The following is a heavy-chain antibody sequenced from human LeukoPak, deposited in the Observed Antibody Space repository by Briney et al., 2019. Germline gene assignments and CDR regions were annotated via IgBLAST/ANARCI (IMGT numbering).Heavy chain of an antibody. CDR2: ISYDGSSK. J-gene: IGHJ3*02. V-gene: IGHV3-30-3*01. Sequence: PGGSLRLSCAASGFTFSNYAFHWVRQAPGKGLEWVAVISYDGSSKYYADSVEGRFTISRDNSKNTLYLQMNSLRTADTAVYYCARDAFDIWGQGTMVTVSS. CDR3: ARDAFDI. CDR1: GFTFSNYA.